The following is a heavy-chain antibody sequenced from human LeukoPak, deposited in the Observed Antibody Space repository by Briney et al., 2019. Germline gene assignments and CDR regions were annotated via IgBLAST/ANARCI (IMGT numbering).Heavy chain of an antibody. CDR3: TRETWIQLWLRSYYYGMDV. V-gene: IGHV3-30*03. CDR1: GFTFSSYG. Sequence: GGSLRLSCAASGFTFSSYGMHWVRQAPGKGLEWVAVISYDGSNKYYADSVKGRFTISRDNSNNTLYLQMNSLRAEDTAVYYCTRETWIQLWLRSYYYGMDVWGQGTTVTVSS. D-gene: IGHD5-18*01. CDR2: ISYDGSNK. J-gene: IGHJ6*02.